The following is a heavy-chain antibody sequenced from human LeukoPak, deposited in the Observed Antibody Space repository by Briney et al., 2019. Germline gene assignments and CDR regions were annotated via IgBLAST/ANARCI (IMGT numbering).Heavy chain of an antibody. CDR2: IKPYNGDT. CDR1: GYMFSNYG. V-gene: IGHV1-18*01. CDR3: AREHQNSWDEFDH. J-gene: IGHJ4*02. D-gene: IGHD2-15*01. Sequence: GASVKVSCKTSGYMFSNYGITWMRQAPGQGLEWLGWIKPYNGDTNYVQKIQGRVTMTTDMSTNTAYMELRSLRFDDTAVYYCAREHQNSWDEFDHWGQGTLVAVSS.